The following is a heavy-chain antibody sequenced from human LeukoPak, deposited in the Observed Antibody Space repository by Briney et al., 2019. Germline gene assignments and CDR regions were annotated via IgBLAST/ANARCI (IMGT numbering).Heavy chain of an antibody. CDR1: GGSFCGYG. J-gene: IGHJ4*02. CDR3: AAEAVHDSGGYYPSLDY. V-gene: IGHV1-69*05. CDR2: ISPVFGTA. D-gene: IGHD3-22*01. Sequence: GASVKVSCKVSGGSFCGYGFTWVRQAPGQGLEWMGGISPVFGTAAYAQKFKGRVTLTTDESTSTAYLDVSSLRHEDTAIYYCAAEAVHDSGGYYPSLDYWGQGTLVTVSS.